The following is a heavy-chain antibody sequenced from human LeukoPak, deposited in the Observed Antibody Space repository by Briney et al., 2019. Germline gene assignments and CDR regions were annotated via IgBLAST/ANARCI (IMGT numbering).Heavy chain of an antibody. CDR1: GFTFSVYG. CDR2: IQHDGRNK. CDR3: ARQRGYSYGYYYYYYMDV. D-gene: IGHD5-18*01. Sequence: GGSLRLSCAASGFTFSVYGMYWVRQAPGKGLEWVAYIQHDGRNKYYADSVKGRFTISRDKSNDTLYLQMNSLRAEDTAVYYCARQRGYSYGYYYYYYMDVWGKGTTVTVSS. V-gene: IGHV3-30*12. J-gene: IGHJ6*03.